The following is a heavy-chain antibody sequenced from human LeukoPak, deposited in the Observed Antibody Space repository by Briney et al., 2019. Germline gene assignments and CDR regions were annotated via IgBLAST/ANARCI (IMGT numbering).Heavy chain of an antibody. Sequence: PSETLSLTCTVSGGSISSYYWSWIRQPPGMGLEWIGYIYSSGSTSYNPSLRSRVTLSVDTSKNQFSLKLSSVTAADTAVYYCARVAARDNYYYYYMDVWGKGTTVTVSS. D-gene: IGHD6-6*01. J-gene: IGHJ6*03. CDR1: GGSISSYY. CDR3: ARVAARDNYYYYYMDV. CDR2: IYSSGST. V-gene: IGHV4-59*01.